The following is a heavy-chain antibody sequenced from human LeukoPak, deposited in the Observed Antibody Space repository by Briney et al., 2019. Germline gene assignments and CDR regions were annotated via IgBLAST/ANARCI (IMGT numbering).Heavy chain of an antibody. CDR3: GGRGYSYGYRFGIFDY. J-gene: IGHJ4*02. CDR1: GGSISSGGYY. D-gene: IGHD5-18*01. Sequence: SETLSLTCTVSGGSISSGGYYWSWIRQPPGKGLEWIGYIYHSGSTYYNPSLKSRVTISVDTSKNQFSLKLSSVTAADTAVYYCGGRGYSYGYRFGIFDYWGQGTLVTVSS. V-gene: IGHV4-30-2*01. CDR2: IYHSGST.